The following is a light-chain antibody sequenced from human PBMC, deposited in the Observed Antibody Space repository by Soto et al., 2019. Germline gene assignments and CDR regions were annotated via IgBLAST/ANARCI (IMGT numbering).Light chain of an antibody. J-gene: IGKJ4*01. CDR3: QQFSSYPLT. CDR1: QTVRNNY. V-gene: IGKV3-20*01. Sequence: ELVLTQSPGTLSFSPGERATLSCRASQTVRNNYLAWYQQKPGQAPRLLIYDASSRATGIPDRFSGGGSGTDFTLTISRLEPEDFAVYYCQQFSSYPLTFGGGTKVDNK. CDR2: DAS.